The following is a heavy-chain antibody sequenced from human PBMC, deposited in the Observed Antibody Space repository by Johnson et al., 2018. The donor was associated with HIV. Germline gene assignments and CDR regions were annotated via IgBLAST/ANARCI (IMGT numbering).Heavy chain of an antibody. CDR1: GFSFSDHY. V-gene: IGHV3-7*03. CDR3: ARLRGYSGYDSFDI. Sequence: QLVESGGGLVKPGGSLRLSCAASGFSFSDHYMSWIRQAPGKGLEWVANIKQDGSEKYYVDSVKGRFTISRDNAKNSLYLQMNSLRAEDTALYYCARLRGYSGYDSFDIWGQGTMVTVSS. D-gene: IGHD5-12*01. J-gene: IGHJ3*02. CDR2: IKQDGSEK.